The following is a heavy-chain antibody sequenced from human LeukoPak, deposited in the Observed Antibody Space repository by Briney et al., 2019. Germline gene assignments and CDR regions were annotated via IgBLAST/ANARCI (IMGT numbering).Heavy chain of an antibody. D-gene: IGHD1-26*01. V-gene: IGHV4-61*01. CDR1: GGSVSSGSYY. CDR3: ARVRVGATFDD. Sequence: SETLSLTCTVSGGSVSSGSYYWSWIRQPPGKGLEWVGYIYYSGGTNYNPSLKSRVTISVDTSKNQFSLNLTSVTAADTAVYSCARVRVGATFDDWGQGTLVTVSS. J-gene: IGHJ4*02. CDR2: IYYSGGT.